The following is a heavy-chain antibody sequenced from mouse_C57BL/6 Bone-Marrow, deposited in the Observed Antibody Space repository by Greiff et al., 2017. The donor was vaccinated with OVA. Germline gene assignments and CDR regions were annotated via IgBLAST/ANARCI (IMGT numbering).Heavy chain of an antibody. CDR2: IWRGGST. CDR3: AKGYYDLYAMDY. V-gene: IGHV2-5*01. Sequence: QVQLQQSGPGLVQPSQSLSITCTVSGFSLTSYGVHWVRQSPGKGLEWLGVIWRGGSTDYNAAFMSRLSITKDNSKSQVFFKMNSLQSDDTAIYYCAKGYYDLYAMDYWGQGTSVTVSS. CDR1: GFSLTSYG. J-gene: IGHJ4*01. D-gene: IGHD2-4*01.